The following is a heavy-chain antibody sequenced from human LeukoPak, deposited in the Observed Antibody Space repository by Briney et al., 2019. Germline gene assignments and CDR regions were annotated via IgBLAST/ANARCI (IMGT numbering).Heavy chain of an antibody. CDR2: INPNSGGT. J-gene: IGHJ4*02. D-gene: IGHD2-2*02. V-gene: IGHV1-2*02. Sequence: ASVKVSCKASGYTFTGYYMHWVRQAPGQGLEWMGWINPNSGGTNYAQKFQGRVTMTRDTSISTAYMELSRLRSDDTAVYYCARDQLLYRYFDYWGQGTLVTVSS. CDR1: GYTFTGYY. CDR3: ARDQLLYRYFDY.